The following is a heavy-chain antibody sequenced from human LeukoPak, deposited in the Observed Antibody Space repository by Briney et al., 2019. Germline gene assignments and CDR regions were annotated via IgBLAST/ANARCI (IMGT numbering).Heavy chain of an antibody. CDR2: IGTTGDT. J-gene: IGHJ6*03. V-gene: IGHV3-13*01. D-gene: IGHD2-15*01. CDR1: GFTFTTYD. CDR3: ARDRGGGHMDV. Sequence: GGSLRLSCAASGFTFTTYDMHWVRQATGKGLEWVSAIGTTGDTYYPGSVKARFTISRENAKNSLYLQMNSLRAGDTAVYYCARDRGGGHMDVWGKGTTVTISS.